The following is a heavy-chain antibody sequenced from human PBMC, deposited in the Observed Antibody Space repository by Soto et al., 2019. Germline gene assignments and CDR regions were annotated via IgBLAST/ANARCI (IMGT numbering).Heavy chain of an antibody. Sequence: QVQLEQSGTEVKKPGSSVKVSCKASGGTFSTSTFTWVRQAPGQGLEWMGRIIPIFGTGDYAPKFQGRVLITADKSTSTVYMELSGLKAEDTAVFFCVRDAPIGSVFSGYDAIDSWGQGTIVTVSS. CDR2: IIPIFGTG. D-gene: IGHD5-12*01. CDR1: GGTFSTST. J-gene: IGHJ4*02. V-gene: IGHV1-69*08. CDR3: VRDAPIGSVFSGYDAIDS.